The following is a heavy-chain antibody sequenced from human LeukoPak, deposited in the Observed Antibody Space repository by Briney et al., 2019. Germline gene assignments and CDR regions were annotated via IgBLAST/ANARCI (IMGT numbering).Heavy chain of an antibody. CDR2: IIPIFGTA. D-gene: IGHD6-19*01. Sequence: GASVKVSCKASGYTFTNYGISWVRQAPGQGLEWMGGIIPIFGTANYAQKFQGRVTITADKSTSTAYMELSSLRSEDTAVYYCARAVVAGTYNWFDPWGQGTLVTVSS. V-gene: IGHV1-69*06. J-gene: IGHJ5*02. CDR1: GYTFTNYG. CDR3: ARAVVAGTYNWFDP.